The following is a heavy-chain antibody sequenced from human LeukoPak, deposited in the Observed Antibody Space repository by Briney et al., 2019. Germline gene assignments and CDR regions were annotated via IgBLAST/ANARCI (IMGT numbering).Heavy chain of an antibody. Sequence: GESLKISCKGSGYSFTSYWIGWVRQMPGKGLEWMGIIYPGDSDTRYSPSFQGQVTISADKSISTAYLQWSSLKASDTAMYYCARRRGWSMVEYYFDYWGQGTLVTVSS. D-gene: IGHD2-8*02. CDR3: ARRRGWSMVEYYFDY. CDR2: IYPGDSDT. V-gene: IGHV5-51*01. J-gene: IGHJ4*02. CDR1: GYSFTSYW.